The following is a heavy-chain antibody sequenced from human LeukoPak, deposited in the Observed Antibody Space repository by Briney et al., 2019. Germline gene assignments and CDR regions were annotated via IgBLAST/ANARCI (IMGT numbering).Heavy chain of an antibody. D-gene: IGHD2-15*01. V-gene: IGHV3-23*01. Sequence: GGSLRLSCAASGFTFSSYAMSWVRQAPGKGLEWVSAISGSGGSTYYADSVKGRFTISRDNSKNTLYLQMNSLRAEDTAVYYCARDALDFDGGSGFDYWGQGALVTVSS. CDR3: ARDALDFDGGSGFDY. CDR1: GFTFSSYA. J-gene: IGHJ4*02. CDR2: ISGSGGST.